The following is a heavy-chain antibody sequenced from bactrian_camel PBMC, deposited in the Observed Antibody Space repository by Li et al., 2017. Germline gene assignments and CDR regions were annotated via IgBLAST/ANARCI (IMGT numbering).Heavy chain of an antibody. J-gene: IGHJ4*01. Sequence: HVQLVESGGGLVQPGGSLRLSCTASILSFDNYDLAWFRQAPGKEREGVSCISWNGDRTYYAASVKGRFTTPYDSAKNTLYLQMSSLKSEDTALYYCATTLGGMSLSPGDNWGQGTQVTVS. CDR3: ATTLGGMSLSPGDN. CDR1: ILSFDNYD. V-gene: IGHV3S60*01. D-gene: IGHD6*01. CDR2: ISWNGDRT.